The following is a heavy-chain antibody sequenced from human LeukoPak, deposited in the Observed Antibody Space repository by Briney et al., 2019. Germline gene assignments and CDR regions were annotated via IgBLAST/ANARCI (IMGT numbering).Heavy chain of an antibody. CDR3: ASTGAYYYDSSGYFPFDY. CDR1: GGSISTYY. J-gene: IGHJ4*02. CDR2: IYYSGST. D-gene: IGHD3-22*01. Sequence: PSETLSLTCTVSGGSISTYYWSWIRQPPGKGLEWIGYIYYSGSTNYNPSLKSRVTISVDTSKNQFSLKLSSVTAADTAVYYCASTGAYYYDSSGYFPFDYWGQGTLVTVSS. V-gene: IGHV4-59*01.